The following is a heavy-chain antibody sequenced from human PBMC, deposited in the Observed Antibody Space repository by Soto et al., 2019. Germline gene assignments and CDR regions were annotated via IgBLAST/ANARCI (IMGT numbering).Heavy chain of an antibody. CDR2: IYYSGST. J-gene: IGHJ6*02. D-gene: IGHD3-10*01. Sequence: PEVTLTLTSSAHSFTVGRYYWCWIRQPPGKGLDWIGCIYYSGSTFYNPSLKSRVTISVDTSKNQFSLKLSSVTAADTAVYYCARDVGVRAQAYYYYGMDVWGQGTTVTV. CDR1: SFTVGRYY. V-gene: IGHV4-59*02. CDR3: ARDVGVRAQAYYYYGMDV.